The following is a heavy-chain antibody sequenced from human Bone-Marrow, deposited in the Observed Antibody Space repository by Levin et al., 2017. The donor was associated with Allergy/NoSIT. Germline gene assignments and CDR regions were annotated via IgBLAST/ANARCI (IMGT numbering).Heavy chain of an antibody. J-gene: IGHJ5*02. D-gene: IGHD4-17*01. CDR2: ITSYSKYI. CDR1: GFTLHNYG. V-gene: IGHV3-21*01. CDR3: ARGNGDYSSNWFGP. Sequence: PGGSLRLSCAASGFTLHNYGMSWVRQAPGKGLEWVASITSYSKYIEYADAVKGRFIISSDNAKSSLFLEMNSMRVEDTAVYYCARGNGDYSSNWFGPWGQGTLVTVSS.